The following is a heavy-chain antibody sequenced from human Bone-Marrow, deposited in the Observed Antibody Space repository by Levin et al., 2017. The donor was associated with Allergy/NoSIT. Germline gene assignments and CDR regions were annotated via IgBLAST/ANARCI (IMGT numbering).Heavy chain of an antibody. CDR1: GFTFSRWW. V-gene: IGHV3-74*01. D-gene: IGHD3-3*01. CDR3: VVDLSGRNDY. J-gene: IGHJ4*02. Sequence: LSLTCAASGFTFSRWWMHWVRLVPGKGLVWVSRTNQDGSIRDYADSAKGRFTISRDNGKNTLYLQMNSLRVEDTAVYYCVVDLSGRNDYWGPGTLVTVSS. CDR2: TNQDGSIR.